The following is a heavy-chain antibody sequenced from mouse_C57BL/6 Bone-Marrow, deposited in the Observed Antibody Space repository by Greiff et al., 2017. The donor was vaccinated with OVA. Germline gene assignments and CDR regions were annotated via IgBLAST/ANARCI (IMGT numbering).Heavy chain of an antibody. J-gene: IGHJ3*01. D-gene: IGHD1-1*01. CDR3: ARHGGYYYGGSSAGFAY. CDR2: FYPGSGSI. V-gene: IGHV1-62-2*01. CDR1: GYTFTEYT. Sequence: VQLQQSGAELVKPGASVKLSCKASGYTFTEYTIHWVKQRSGQGLEWIGWFYPGSGSIKYNENFKDKATLTADKSSSTVYMELSRLTSEDSAVYFWARHGGYYYGGSSAGFAYWGQGTLVTVSA.